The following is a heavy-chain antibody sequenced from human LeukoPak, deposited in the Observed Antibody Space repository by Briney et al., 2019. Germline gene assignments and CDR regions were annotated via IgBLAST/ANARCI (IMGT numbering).Heavy chain of an antibody. V-gene: IGHV4-30-2*01. CDR3: ARTKGSKGIADY. J-gene: IGHJ4*02. CDR1: GGSISSGGYS. Sequence: SETLSLTCAVSGGSISSGGYSWSWIRQPPGKGLEWIGYIYHSGSTYYNPSLKSRVTISVDRSKNQFSLKLSSVTAADTAVYYCARTKGSKGIADYWGQGTLVTVSS. CDR2: IYHSGST. D-gene: IGHD6-13*01.